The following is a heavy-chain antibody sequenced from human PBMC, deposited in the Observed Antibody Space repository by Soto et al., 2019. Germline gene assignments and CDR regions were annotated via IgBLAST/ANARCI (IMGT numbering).Heavy chain of an antibody. CDR2: IIPIFGTA. V-gene: IGHV1-69*01. D-gene: IGHD2-2*01. J-gene: IGHJ6*02. CDR3: ATYGDCSSTSCYERYYYYYGMDV. Sequence: QVQLVQSGAEVKKPGSSVKVSCKASGGTFSSYAISWVRQAPGQGLEWMGGIIPIFGTANYAQKCQGRVTITADESTSTAYMELSSLRSEDTAVYYCATYGDCSSTSCYERYYYYYGMDVWGQGTTVTVSS. CDR1: GGTFSSYA.